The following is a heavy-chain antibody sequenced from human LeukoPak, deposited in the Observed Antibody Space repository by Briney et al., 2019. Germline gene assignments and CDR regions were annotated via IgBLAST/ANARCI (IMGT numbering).Heavy chain of an antibody. V-gene: IGHV3-21*01. D-gene: IGHD3-9*01. Sequence: PGGSLRLSCAASGFTFSSYWMSWVRQAPGKGLEWVSSINSGSRYIYYTDSVKGRFTISRDNAKKSLFLQMNSLRAEDTAVYYCARRSHYDIFTGYYDYWGQGILVTVSS. CDR2: INSGSRYI. CDR3: ARRSHYDIFTGYYDY. J-gene: IGHJ4*02. CDR1: GFTFSSYW.